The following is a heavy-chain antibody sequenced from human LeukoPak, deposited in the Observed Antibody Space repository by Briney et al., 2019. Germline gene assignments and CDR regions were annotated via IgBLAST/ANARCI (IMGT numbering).Heavy chain of an antibody. D-gene: IGHD2-8*01. Sequence: GGSLRLSCAASGFTFSSYSMNWVRQAPGKGLEWVSYISSSSSTIYYADSVKGRFTISRDNAKNSLYLQTNSLRAEDTAVYYCARSLTKGYCTNGVCRTYYFDYWGQGTLVTVSS. CDR2: ISSSSSTI. CDR3: ARSLTKGYCTNGVCRTYYFDY. V-gene: IGHV3-48*01. CDR1: GFTFSSYS. J-gene: IGHJ4*02.